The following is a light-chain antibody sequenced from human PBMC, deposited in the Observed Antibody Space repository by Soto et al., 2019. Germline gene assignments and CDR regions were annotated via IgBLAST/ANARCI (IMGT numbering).Light chain of an antibody. CDR2: LDSDGSH. Sequence: QPVLTQSPSASASLGASVKLTCTLSSGHSSYAIAWHQQQPEKGPRYLMKLDSDGSHTKGDAIPDRFSGSSSGAERYLPISSLQSEDEADYYCQPWGAGIHVVFGGGTQLTVL. V-gene: IGLV4-69*01. CDR1: SGHSSYA. J-gene: IGLJ2*01. CDR3: QPWGAGIHVV.